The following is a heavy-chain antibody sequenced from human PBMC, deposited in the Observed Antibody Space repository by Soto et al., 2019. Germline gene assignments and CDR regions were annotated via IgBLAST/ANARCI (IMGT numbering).Heavy chain of an antibody. D-gene: IGHD3-22*01. CDR3: ARVGYDSSGAQDAFDI. J-gene: IGHJ3*02. V-gene: IGHV1-46*01. CDR2: INPSGGST. Sequence: ASVKVSCKASGYTFTSYYMHWVRQAPGQGLEWMGIINPSGGSTSYAQKFQGRVTMTRDTSTSTVYMGLSSLRSEDTAVYYCARVGYDSSGAQDAFDIWGQGRMVTVSS. CDR1: GYTFTSYY.